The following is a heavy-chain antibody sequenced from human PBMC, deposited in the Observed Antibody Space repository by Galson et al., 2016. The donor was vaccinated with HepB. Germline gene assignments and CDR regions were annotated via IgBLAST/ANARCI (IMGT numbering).Heavy chain of an antibody. V-gene: IGHV3-7*01. J-gene: IGHJ4*02. CDR1: GFTFSSYW. Sequence: SLRLSCAGSGFTFSSYWMTWVRQAPGKGLECVANLKQDGSDKYYVDSVMGRFTISRDNSRNTLYLQMDSLRADDTAVYYCGRDRAVRSIDQWGQGALVTVSS. CDR3: GRDRAVRSIDQ. D-gene: IGHD6-19*01. CDR2: LKQDGSDK.